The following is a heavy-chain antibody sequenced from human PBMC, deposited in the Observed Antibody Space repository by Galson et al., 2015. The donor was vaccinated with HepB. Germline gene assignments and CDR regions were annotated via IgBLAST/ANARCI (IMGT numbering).Heavy chain of an antibody. Sequence: SLRLSCAASGFTFTNYGMHWVRQAPGKGLEWVAVIWSDGGNKYYADSVKGRFAISRDNSKNTLYLQMNSLRAEDTAMYYCARARDNSGELSALDIWGQGTMVTVSS. CDR2: IWSDGGNK. D-gene: IGHD1-26*01. J-gene: IGHJ3*02. V-gene: IGHV3-33*01. CDR3: ARARDNSGELSALDI. CDR1: GFTFTNYG.